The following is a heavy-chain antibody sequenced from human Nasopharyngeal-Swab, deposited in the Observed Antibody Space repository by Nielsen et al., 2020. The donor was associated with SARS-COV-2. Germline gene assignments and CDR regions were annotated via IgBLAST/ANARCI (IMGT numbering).Heavy chain of an antibody. V-gene: IGHV4-59*11. CDR3: AREGTTGWFDP. CDR1: GVSITSQY. D-gene: IGHD1-1*01. J-gene: IGHJ5*02. Sequence: SETLSLTCTVSGVSITSQYWSWIRQPPGKGLEWIGNICHNRGTSYNPSLKSRVNMFMDTSKNQFSLRLKSVTASDTAVYYCAREGTTGWFDPWGQGTLVTVSS. CDR2: ICHNRGT.